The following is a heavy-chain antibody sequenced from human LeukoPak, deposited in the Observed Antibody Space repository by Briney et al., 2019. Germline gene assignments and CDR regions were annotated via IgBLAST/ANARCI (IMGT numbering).Heavy chain of an antibody. CDR1: GGSISSSSYY. Sequence: SETLSLTCTVSGGSISSSSYYWGWIRQPPGKGLEWIGSIYYSGSTYYNPSLKSRVTISVDTSKNQFSLKLSSVTAADTAVYYCARELWVVRGVTSRNWFDPWGQGTLVTVSS. V-gene: IGHV4-39*07. CDR2: IYYSGST. D-gene: IGHD3-10*01. J-gene: IGHJ5*02. CDR3: ARELWVVRGVTSRNWFDP.